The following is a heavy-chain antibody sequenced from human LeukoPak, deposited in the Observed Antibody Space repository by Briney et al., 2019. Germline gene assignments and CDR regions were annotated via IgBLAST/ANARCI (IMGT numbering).Heavy chain of an antibody. V-gene: IGHV4-39*01. D-gene: IGHD3-9*01. Sequence: SETLSLTCTVSGGPISSSSYYWGWIRQPPGKGLEWMGSIYYSGSTYYNPSLKSRVTISVDTSKNQFSLKLSSVTAADTAVYYCARAGDGGLRYFDIWGQGTLVTVSS. CDR3: ARAGDGGLRYFDI. J-gene: IGHJ4*02. CDR2: IYYSGST. CDR1: GGPISSSSYY.